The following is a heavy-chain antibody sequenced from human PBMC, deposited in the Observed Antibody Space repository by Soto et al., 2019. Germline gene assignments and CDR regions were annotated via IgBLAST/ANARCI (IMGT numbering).Heavy chain of an antibody. CDR3: ARDFSGKNDAFDI. CDR1: GFTVTTNY. Sequence: EVQLVESGGGLVQPGGSLRLSCAASGFTVTTNYMSWVRQPPGKGLEWVSVVYSGGSTYYADSVNGRFTVSRDHSKNTLYLQMNSLSAADTAVYYCARDFSGKNDAFDIWGQGTVVTVSS. CDR2: VYSGGST. V-gene: IGHV3-66*01. J-gene: IGHJ3*02. D-gene: IGHD3-10*01.